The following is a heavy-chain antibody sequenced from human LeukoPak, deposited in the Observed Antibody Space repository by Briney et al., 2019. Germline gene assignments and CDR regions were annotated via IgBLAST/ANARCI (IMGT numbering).Heavy chain of an antibody. D-gene: IGHD6-19*01. CDR1: GDSISSYY. J-gene: IGHJ4*02. CDR3: ARGQRYSSGWCVGDY. V-gene: IGHV4-59*12. Sequence: SETLSLTCTVSGDSISSYYCSWIRQPPGKGLEWIGYIYYSGSTSYNPSLKSRVTISVDTSKNKFSLKLTSVTAADTAVYYCARGQRYSSGWCVGDYWGPGALVTVSS. CDR2: IYYSGST.